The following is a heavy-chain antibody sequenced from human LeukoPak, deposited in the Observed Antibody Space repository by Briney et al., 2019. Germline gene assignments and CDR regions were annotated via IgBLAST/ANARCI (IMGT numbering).Heavy chain of an antibody. J-gene: IGHJ3*02. CDR2: IYSGGST. Sequence: GGSLRLSCAASGFTVSSNYMSWVRQAPGKGLEWVSVIYSGGSTYYADSVKGRFTISRDNSKNTLYLQMNSLRAEDTAVYYCARDLDYYNSSGYLDAFDIWGQGTMVTVSS. CDR1: GFTVSSNY. V-gene: IGHV3-66*01. D-gene: IGHD3-22*01. CDR3: ARDLDYYNSSGYLDAFDI.